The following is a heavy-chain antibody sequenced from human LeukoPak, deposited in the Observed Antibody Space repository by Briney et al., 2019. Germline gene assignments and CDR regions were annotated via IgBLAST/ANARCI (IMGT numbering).Heavy chain of an antibody. CDR3: ARAYYYDSSGLDV. V-gene: IGHV4-30-4*08. CDR1: GGSISSGDYY. CDR2: IYYSGST. J-gene: IGHJ6*04. Sequence: SSETLSLTCTVSGGSISSGDYYWSWIRQPPGKGLEWIGYIYYSGSTYYNPSLKSRVTISVDTSKYQFSLKLSSVTAADTAVYYCARAYYYDSSGLDVWGKGTTVTVSS. D-gene: IGHD3-22*01.